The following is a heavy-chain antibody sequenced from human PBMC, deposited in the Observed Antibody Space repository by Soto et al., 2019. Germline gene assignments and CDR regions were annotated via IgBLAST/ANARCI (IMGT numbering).Heavy chain of an antibody. D-gene: IGHD1-26*01. Sequence: QVQLVQSGAEVKKPGASLRVSCETSGDTSTIYTITWFRQAPRKGLQWMGRIVPLLRITHYAQEFQGRLTTTADSSNISSHFELASRTSEDTAVYYCATGKFVAGRVGVHSWGQGTLVIVSS. CDR1: GDTSTIYT. CDR3: ATGKFVAGRVGVHS. V-gene: IGHV1-69*02. CDR2: IVPLLRIT. J-gene: IGHJ5*02.